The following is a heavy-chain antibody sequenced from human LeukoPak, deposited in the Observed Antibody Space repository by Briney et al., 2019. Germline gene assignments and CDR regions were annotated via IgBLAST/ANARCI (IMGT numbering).Heavy chain of an antibody. CDR1: GYTFTGYY. V-gene: IGHV1-2*06. Sequence: GASVKVSCKASGYTFTGYYMHWVRQAPGQGLEWMGRINPNSGGTNYAQKFQGRVTMTRDTPISTAYMELSRLRSDDTAVYYCARDLARAYDYVWGSYNYWGQGTLVTVSS. CDR2: INPNSGGT. J-gene: IGHJ4*02. CDR3: ARDLARAYDYVWGSYNY. D-gene: IGHD3-16*01.